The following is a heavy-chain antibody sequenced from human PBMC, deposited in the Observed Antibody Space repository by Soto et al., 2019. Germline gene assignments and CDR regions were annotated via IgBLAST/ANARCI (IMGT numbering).Heavy chain of an antibody. J-gene: IGHJ4*02. V-gene: IGHV3-15*01. D-gene: IGHD6-19*01. CDR3: TTDPRYRSGWYYYFEY. Sequence: GGSLRLSCSASGLTFRNAWMSWVRQAPGKGLEWVGRIKSKTDGGTTDYAALVEGRFSISGDDSENTLYLQMNSLMTEDTGVYYCTTDPRYRSGWYYYFEYWGQGTLVTVYS. CDR2: IKSKTDGGTT. CDR1: GLTFRNAW.